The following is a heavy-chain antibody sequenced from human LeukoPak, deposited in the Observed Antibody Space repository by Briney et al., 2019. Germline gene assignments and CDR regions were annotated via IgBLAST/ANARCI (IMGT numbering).Heavy chain of an antibody. CDR3: ARDGRRAVAASNDY. CDR2: IKQDGSEK. CDR1: GFTFSNYW. J-gene: IGHJ4*02. V-gene: IGHV3-7*01. Sequence: GGSLRLSCAASGFTFSNYWMSWVRQAPGKGLEWVANIKQDGSEKYYVDSVKGRFTISRDNARNSLYLQMNSLRAEDTAVYYCARDGRRAVAASNDYWGRGTLVTVSS. D-gene: IGHD6-19*01.